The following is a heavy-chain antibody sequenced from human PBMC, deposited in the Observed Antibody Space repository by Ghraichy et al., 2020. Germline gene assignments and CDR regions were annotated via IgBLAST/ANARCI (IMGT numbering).Heavy chain of an antibody. CDR3: ARHKDQNRYYYDSSGPYKGWFDP. Sequence: SETLSLTCAVYGGSFSGYYWSWIRQPPGKGLEWIGEINHSGSTNYNPSLKSRVTISVDTSKNQFPLKLSSVTAADTAVYYCARHKDQNRYYYDSSGPYKGWFDPWGQGTLVTVSS. J-gene: IGHJ5*02. CDR1: GGSFSGYY. CDR2: INHSGST. D-gene: IGHD3-22*01. V-gene: IGHV4-34*01.